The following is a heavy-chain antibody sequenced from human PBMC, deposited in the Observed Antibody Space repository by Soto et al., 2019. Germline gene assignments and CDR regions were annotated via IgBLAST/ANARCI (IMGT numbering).Heavy chain of an antibody. CDR1: GGTFSSYA. V-gene: IGHV1-69*13. J-gene: IGHJ6*02. D-gene: IGHD2-15*01. CDR3: ARGGCSGGSCYSVYYYYGMDV. CDR2: IIPIFGTA. Sequence: SVKVSCKASGGTFSSYAISWVRQAPGQGLEWMGGIIPIFGTANYAQKFQGRVTITADESTSTAYMELSSLRPEDTAVYYCARGGCSGGSCYSVYYYYGMDVWG.